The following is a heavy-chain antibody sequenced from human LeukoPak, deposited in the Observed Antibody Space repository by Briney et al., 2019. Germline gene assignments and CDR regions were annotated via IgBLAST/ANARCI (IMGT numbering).Heavy chain of an antibody. J-gene: IGHJ4*02. CDR2: INSDGSST. D-gene: IGHD3-3*01. V-gene: IGHV3-74*01. Sequence: GGSLRLSCAASGFTFSSYWMHWVRQAPGKGLVWVSRINSDGSSTGYADSVKGRFTISRDNAKDTLYLQMNSLRAEDTAVYYCARGEKDFWSGYEYYFDYWGQGTLVTVSS. CDR1: GFTFSSYW. CDR3: ARGEKDFWSGYEYYFDY.